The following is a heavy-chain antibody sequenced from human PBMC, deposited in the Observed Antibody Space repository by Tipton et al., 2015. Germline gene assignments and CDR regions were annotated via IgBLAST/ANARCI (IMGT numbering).Heavy chain of an antibody. J-gene: IGHJ4*02. Sequence: TLSLTCTVSGASISSPNSFWGWIRQPPGKGLEWIGSIFHRGDTNYNPSLKSRVTISVDTSKTQFSLKMSSVTASDTTVYYCARARGRHGGLFDSWGQGTLVTVSS. CDR1: GASISSPNSF. CDR3: ARARGRHGGLFDS. V-gene: IGHV4-39*07. D-gene: IGHD4-23*01. CDR2: IFHRGDT.